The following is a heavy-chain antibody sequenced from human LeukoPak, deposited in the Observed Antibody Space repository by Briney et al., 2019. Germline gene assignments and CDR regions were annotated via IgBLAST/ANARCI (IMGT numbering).Heavy chain of an antibody. CDR2: LNPNSGGA. Sequence: ASVKVSCKASGYTFTGYYMHWVRQAPGQGLEWMGRLNPNSGGANYAQKFQGRVTMTRDTSISTAYMELSRLRSDDTAVYYCARDPRIAVAGKYFDYWGQGTLVTVSS. D-gene: IGHD6-19*01. V-gene: IGHV1-2*06. J-gene: IGHJ4*02. CDR1: GYTFTGYY. CDR3: ARDPRIAVAGKYFDY.